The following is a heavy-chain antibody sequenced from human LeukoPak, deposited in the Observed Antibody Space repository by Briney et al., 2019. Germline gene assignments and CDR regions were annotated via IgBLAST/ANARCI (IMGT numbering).Heavy chain of an antibody. CDR1: GFTFSSYG. CDR3: AKGWFGELLLVDY. CDR2: ISYDGSNK. V-gene: IGHV3-30*18. Sequence: GRSLRLSCAASGFTFSSYGMHWVRQAPGKGLEWVAVISYDGSNKYYADSVKGRFTISRDNSKNTLYLQMNSLRAEDTAVYYCAKGWFGELLLVDYWGQGTLVTVSS. J-gene: IGHJ4*02. D-gene: IGHD3-10*01.